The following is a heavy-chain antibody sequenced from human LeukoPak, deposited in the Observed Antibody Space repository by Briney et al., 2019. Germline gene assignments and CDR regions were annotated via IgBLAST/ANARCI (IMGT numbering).Heavy chain of an antibody. J-gene: IGHJ3*01. D-gene: IGHD3-10*01. Sequence: PGGSLRLSCAASGFTFSTYSMNWVRQAPGKGLEWVSYITTSGSTIYHADSVKGRFIISRDNANNSLFLQMNSLRVEDTAVYYCVRDHLWAFDVWGQGTMVTVSS. V-gene: IGHV3-48*01. CDR1: GFTFSTYS. CDR3: VRDHLWAFDV. CDR2: ITTSGSTI.